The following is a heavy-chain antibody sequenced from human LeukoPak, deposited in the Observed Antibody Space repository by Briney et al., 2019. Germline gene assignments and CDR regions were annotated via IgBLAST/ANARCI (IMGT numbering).Heavy chain of an antibody. CDR3: TRLGYCNGGSCFLDGFDI. V-gene: IGHV3-15*01. CDR2: IKSKTDGGTT. J-gene: IGHJ3*02. D-gene: IGHD2-15*01. Sequence: GGSLRLSCAASGFTFINAWMSWVRQAPGKGLEWVGHIKSKTDGGTTDYAAPVKGRFTISRDESKNTLYLQMNSLKIEDTAVYYCTRLGYCNGGSCFLDGFDIWGQGTMVTVSS. CDR1: GFTFINAW.